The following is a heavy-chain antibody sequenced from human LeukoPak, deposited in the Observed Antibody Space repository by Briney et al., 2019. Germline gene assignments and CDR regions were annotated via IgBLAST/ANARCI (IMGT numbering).Heavy chain of an antibody. D-gene: IGHD3-22*01. CDR2: ISAYNGNT. V-gene: IGHV1-18*01. CDR3: AREESLFPITMIVVVTPGGAFDI. Sequence: GASVKVSCKASGYTFTSYGISWVRQAPGHGLEWMGWISAYNGNTNYAQKLQGRVTMTTDTSTSTAYMELRSLRSDDTAVYYCAREESLFPITMIVVVTPGGAFDIWGQGTMVTVSS. CDR1: GYTFTSYG. J-gene: IGHJ3*02.